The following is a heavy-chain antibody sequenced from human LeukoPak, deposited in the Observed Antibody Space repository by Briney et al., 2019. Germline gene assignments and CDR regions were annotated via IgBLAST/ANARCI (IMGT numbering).Heavy chain of an antibody. CDR2: MHNIEGT. Sequence: SETLSLTCTVSGYSISSAYYWGWIRQPPGKGLEWIGSMHNIEGTYYNPSLKSRVTMSIDMSTNNFSLKLSSVTVEDTAVYYCARDARDGSCTYPRIFDRWGQGTLVTVSS. V-gene: IGHV4-38-2*02. CDR3: ARDARDGSCTYPRIFDR. D-gene: IGHD2-2*01. J-gene: IGHJ5*02. CDR1: GYSISSAYY.